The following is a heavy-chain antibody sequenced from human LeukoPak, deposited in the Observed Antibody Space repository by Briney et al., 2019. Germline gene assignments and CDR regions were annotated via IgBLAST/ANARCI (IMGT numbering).Heavy chain of an antibody. D-gene: IGHD1-26*01. Sequence: SETLSLTCAVYGGSFSGYYWSWIRQPPGKGLEWIGEINHSGSTNYNPSLKSRVTISVDTSKNQFSLKLSSVTAADTAVYYCARLASGSYYTRYYYYMDVWGKGTTVTVSS. V-gene: IGHV4-34*01. CDR2: INHSGST. J-gene: IGHJ6*03. CDR1: GGSFSGYY. CDR3: ARLASGSYYTRYYYYMDV.